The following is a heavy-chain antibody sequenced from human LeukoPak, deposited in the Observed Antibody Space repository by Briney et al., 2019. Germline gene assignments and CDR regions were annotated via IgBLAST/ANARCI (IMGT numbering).Heavy chain of an antibody. Sequence: SVKVSCKASGFTFTSSAMQWVRQARGQRPEWIGWIVVGSGNTNYAQKFQERVTITRDMSTSTAYMELSSLRSEDTAVYYCAAEGWFGELLFDYWGQGTLVTVSS. CDR3: AAEGWFGELLFDY. CDR2: IVVGSGNT. V-gene: IGHV1-58*02. CDR1: GFTFTSSA. D-gene: IGHD3-10*01. J-gene: IGHJ4*02.